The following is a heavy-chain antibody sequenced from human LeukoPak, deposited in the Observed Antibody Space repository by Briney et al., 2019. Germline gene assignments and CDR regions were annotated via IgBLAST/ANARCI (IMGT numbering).Heavy chain of an antibody. CDR2: IYPGDSDT. CDR3: ARLRYGNYGPVGTFDI. J-gene: IGHJ3*02. V-gene: IGHV5-51*01. Sequence: GESLKISCKGSGYSFTSYWIGWVRQMPGKGLEWMGIIYPGDSDTRYSPSFQGQVTISADKSISTAYLQWSSLKASDTAMYYCARLRYGNYGPVGTFDIWGQGTMVTASS. CDR1: GYSFTSYW. D-gene: IGHD4-17*01.